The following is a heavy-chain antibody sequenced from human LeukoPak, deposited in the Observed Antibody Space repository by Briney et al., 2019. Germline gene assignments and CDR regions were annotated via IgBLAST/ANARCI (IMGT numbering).Heavy chain of an antibody. V-gene: IGHV3-7*01. J-gene: IGHJ6*03. CDR2: IKQDGSEK. D-gene: IGHD5-12*01. CDR3: ARERWLRYYMDV. CDR1: GFTFSSYA. Sequence: PGGSLRLSCAASGFTFSSYAMHWVRQAPGKGLEWVANIKQDGSEKYYVDSVKGRFTISRDNAKNSLYLQMNSLRAEDTAVYYCARERWLRYYMDVWGKGTTVTVSS.